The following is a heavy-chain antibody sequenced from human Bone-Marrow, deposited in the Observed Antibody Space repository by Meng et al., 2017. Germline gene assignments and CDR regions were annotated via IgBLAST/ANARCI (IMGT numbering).Heavy chain of an antibody. CDR1: GYTFTGYY. J-gene: IGHJ6*02. Sequence: ASVKVSCKASGYTFTGYYMHWVRQAPGQGLEWMGWINPNSGGTNYAQKFQGRVTMTRDTSISTAYMELSRLRSDDTAVYYCARGAASDGDYANYYYYGTDVWGQGTTVTVSS. CDR2: INPNSGGT. D-gene: IGHD4-17*01. V-gene: IGHV1-2*02. CDR3: ARGAASDGDYANYYYYGTDV.